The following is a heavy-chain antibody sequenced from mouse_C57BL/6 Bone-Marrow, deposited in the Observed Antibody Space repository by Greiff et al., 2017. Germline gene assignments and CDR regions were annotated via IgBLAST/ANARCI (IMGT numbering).Heavy chain of an antibody. CDR3: ARCPNWAMYYFDY. CDR2: IDPEDGET. Sequence: VQLQQSGAELVKPGASVKLSCTASGFNIKDYYMHWVKQRTEQGLEWIGRIDPEDGETKYAPNFQGKATITADTSSNTAYLQLSSLTSEDTAVYDGARCPNWAMYYFDYWGQGTTLTVSS. J-gene: IGHJ2*01. CDR1: GFNIKDYY. D-gene: IGHD4-1*01. V-gene: IGHV14-2*01.